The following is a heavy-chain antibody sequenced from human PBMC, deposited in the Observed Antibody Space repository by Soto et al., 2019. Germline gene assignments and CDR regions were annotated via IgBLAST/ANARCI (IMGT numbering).Heavy chain of an antibody. CDR2: IYYSGST. J-gene: IGHJ3*02. CDR1: GCTISSYD. V-gene: IGHV4-59*13. D-gene: IGHD2-15*01. CDR3: ARESMMVAAPAFDI. Sequence: SETLSLTCTVSGCTISSYDWSWIRQPPGKGLEWIGYIYYSGSTNYNPSLKSRVTISVDTSKNQFSLKLSSVTAADTAVYYCARESMMVAAPAFDIWGQGTMVTVSS.